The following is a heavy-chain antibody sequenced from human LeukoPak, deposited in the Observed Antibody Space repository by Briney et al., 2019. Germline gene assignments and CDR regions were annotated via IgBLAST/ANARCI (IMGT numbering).Heavy chain of an antibody. CDR2: IKQDGSEK. D-gene: IGHD3-22*01. Sequence: GGSLRLSCAASGFTFSSYWMSWVRQAPGKGLEWVANIKQDGSEKYYVDSVKGRFTISRDNAKNSLYLRMNSLRAEDTAVYYCARSRYYYDSSGYYFDYWGQGTLVTVSS. CDR3: ARSRYYYDSSGYYFDY. V-gene: IGHV3-7*01. CDR1: GFTFSSYW. J-gene: IGHJ4*02.